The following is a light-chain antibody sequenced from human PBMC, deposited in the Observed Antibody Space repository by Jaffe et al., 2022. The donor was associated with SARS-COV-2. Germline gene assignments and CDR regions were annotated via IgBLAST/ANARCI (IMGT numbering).Light chain of an antibody. J-gene: IGKJ4*01. CDR2: DAS. CDR3: QQRSNWLT. Sequence: EVVLTQSPATLSLSPGDTATLSCRASQTVSSYLAWYQQRPGQAPRLLIYDASSRATGIPARFSGSGSGTDFTLTISGLEPEDFAVYYCQQRSNWLTFGGGTKVEIK. V-gene: IGKV3-11*01. CDR1: QTVSSY.